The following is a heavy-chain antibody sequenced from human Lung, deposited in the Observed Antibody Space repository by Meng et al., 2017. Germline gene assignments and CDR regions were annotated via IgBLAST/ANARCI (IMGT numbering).Heavy chain of an antibody. J-gene: IGHJ4*02. CDR2: ISAYNGNT. CDR3: ARDIGQWLVQRDLDY. Sequence: QVQLAQAGAEVKKPGASVKVCCKASGYTFTSYGISWVRQAPGQGLEWMGWISAYNGNTNYAQKLQGRVTMTTDTSTSTAYMELRSLRSDDTAVYYCARDIGQWLVQRDLDYWGQGTLVTVSS. CDR1: GYTFTSYG. D-gene: IGHD6-19*01. V-gene: IGHV1-18*01.